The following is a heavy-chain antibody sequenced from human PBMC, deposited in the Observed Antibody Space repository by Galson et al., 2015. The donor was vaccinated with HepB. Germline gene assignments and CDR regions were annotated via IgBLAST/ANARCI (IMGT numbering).Heavy chain of an antibody. J-gene: IGHJ4*02. Sequence: SLRLSCAAYVFTFNNFAMRWVRQAPRKGLEWVADISGRGDKTSYAQSVKGRITISRDNLRSTLYLQMSSLRAEDTAKYYCVKDLRGGCCDFDGYSWGRGTLVTVSS. CDR2: ISGRGDKT. V-gene: IGHV3-23*01. CDR1: VFTFNNFA. D-gene: IGHD2-21*02. CDR3: VKDLRGGCCDFDGYS.